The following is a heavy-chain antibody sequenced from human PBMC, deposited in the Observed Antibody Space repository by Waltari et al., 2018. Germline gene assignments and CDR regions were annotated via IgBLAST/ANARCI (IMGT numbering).Heavy chain of an antibody. Sequence: QITLKESGPTLVKPTQTLTLTCPFSGFSLSTSGVGVGWIRQPPGKALEWLALIYWNDDKRYSPSLKSRLTITKDTSKNQVVLTMTNMDPVDTATYYCAHRRGYYGSVPWNYWGQGTLVTVSS. V-gene: IGHV2-5*01. CDR3: AHRRGYYGSVPWNY. CDR1: GFSLSTSGVG. J-gene: IGHJ4*02. CDR2: IYWNDDK. D-gene: IGHD3-10*01.